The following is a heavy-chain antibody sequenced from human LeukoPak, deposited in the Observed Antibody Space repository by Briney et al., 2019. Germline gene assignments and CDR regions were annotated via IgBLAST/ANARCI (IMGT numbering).Heavy chain of an antibody. J-gene: IGHJ6*02. V-gene: IGHV1-2*02. CDR1: GYTFTGYY. CDR2: INPNSGGT. Sequence: GASVKVPCKASGYTFTGYYMHWVRQAPGQGREWMGWINPNSGGTNYAQKFQGRVTMTRDTSISTAYMELSRLRSDDTAVYYCARLGIAARPGYYYYGMDVWGQGTTVTVSS. D-gene: IGHD6-6*01. CDR3: ARLGIAARPGYYYYGMDV.